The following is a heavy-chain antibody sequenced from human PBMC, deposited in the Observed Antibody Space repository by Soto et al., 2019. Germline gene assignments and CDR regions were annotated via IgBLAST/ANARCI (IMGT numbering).Heavy chain of an antibody. CDR1: GFTFSSYW. Sequence: GGSLRLSCAASGFTFSSYWMSWVRQAPGKGLEWVANIKQDGSEKYYVDSVKGRFTISRDNAKNSLYLQMNSLRAEDTAVYYCARDNAAIAARYYYYYGMDVWVQGTTVTVSS. CDR2: IKQDGSEK. CDR3: ARDNAAIAARYYYYYGMDV. J-gene: IGHJ6*02. V-gene: IGHV3-7*05. D-gene: IGHD6-6*01.